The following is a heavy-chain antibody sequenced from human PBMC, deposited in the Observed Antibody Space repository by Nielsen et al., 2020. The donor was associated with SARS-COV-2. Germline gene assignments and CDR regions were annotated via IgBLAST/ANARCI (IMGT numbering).Heavy chain of an antibody. J-gene: IGHJ5*02. CDR2: INSDGSST. Sequence: GESLKISCAASGFTFSSYWMHWVRQAPGKGLVWVSRINSDGSSTSYADSVKGRFTISRDNAKNTLYLQMNSLRAEDTAVYYCARGEYLGSWFDPWGQGTLTTVSS. V-gene: IGHV3-74*01. CDR3: ARGEYLGSWFDP. D-gene: IGHD3-10*01. CDR1: GFTFSSYW.